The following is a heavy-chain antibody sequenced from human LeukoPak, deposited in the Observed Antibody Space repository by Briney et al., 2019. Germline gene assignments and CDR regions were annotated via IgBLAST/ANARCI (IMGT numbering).Heavy chain of an antibody. Sequence: KPSETLSLTCTVSGGSISSGSYYWSWIRQPAGKGLEWIGRIYTSGSTNYNPSLKSRVTISVDTSKNQFSLKLSSVTAADTAVYYCARDKGHFFLAEKYYYYYYMDVWGKGTTVTISS. V-gene: IGHV4-61*02. CDR2: IYTSGST. D-gene: IGHD2/OR15-2a*01. CDR3: ARDKGHFFLAEKYYYYYYMDV. J-gene: IGHJ6*03. CDR1: GGSISSGSYY.